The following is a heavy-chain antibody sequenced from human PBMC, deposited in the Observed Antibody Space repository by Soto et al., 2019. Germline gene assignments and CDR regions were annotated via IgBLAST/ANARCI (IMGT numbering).Heavy chain of an antibody. Sequence: GWSLRLSCEVSGFTFSDYGMHWVRQAPGKGLEWVAVISDDGNNQYYPDSLRGRFTISRDNSRNTLFLQMISLRVEDTAVYYCVKPSGWYPDYWGQGTQVTVS. CDR1: GFTFSDYG. D-gene: IGHD6-19*01. CDR2: ISDDGNNQ. V-gene: IGHV3-30*18. J-gene: IGHJ4*02. CDR3: VKPSGWYPDY.